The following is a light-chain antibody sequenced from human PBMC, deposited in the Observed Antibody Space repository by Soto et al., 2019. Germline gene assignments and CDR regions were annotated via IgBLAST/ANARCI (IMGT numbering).Light chain of an antibody. CDR2: EIS. CDR3: SSKITAASLV. J-gene: IGLJ1*01. Sequence: QSALTQPASVSGSPGQTITISCTGTSSDVGAYNYVSWYQQHPCKAPKLMIYEISNRPSGVSDRFSGSKSGNTASLTISGLQAADEADYYCSSKITAASLVFGTGPNVNVL. CDR1: SSDVGAYNY. V-gene: IGLV2-14*01.